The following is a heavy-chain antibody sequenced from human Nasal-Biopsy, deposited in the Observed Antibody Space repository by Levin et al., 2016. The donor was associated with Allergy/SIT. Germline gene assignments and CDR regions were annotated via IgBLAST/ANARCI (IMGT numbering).Heavy chain of an antibody. D-gene: IGHD2-2*01. J-gene: IGHJ1*01. CDR2: MFNSGSA. V-gene: IGHV4-31*03. Sequence: SETLSLTCTVSGASIRRGDNYWSWIRQHPSRGLEWIAYMFNSGSASYNPSLKSRLVISLDTSKNQFSLRLSSVTAADTAVYYCARSLPSPEGYCQDWGQGTLVTVSS. CDR3: ARSLPSPEGYCQD. CDR1: GASIRRGDNY.